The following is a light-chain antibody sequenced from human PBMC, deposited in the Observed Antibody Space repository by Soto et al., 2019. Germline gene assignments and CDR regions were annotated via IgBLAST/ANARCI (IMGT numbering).Light chain of an antibody. V-gene: IGKV3-15*01. J-gene: IGKJ2*01. Sequence: EIVMTQSPGTLSVSPGERATLSCRASQSISGNLAWYQQRPGQAPRLLIYGASTRATGIPARFSGSGFGTKFTLTISSLQSEDFAVYYCQQHDNWPPYTFGRGTRLEIK. CDR3: QQHDNWPPYT. CDR2: GAS. CDR1: QSISGN.